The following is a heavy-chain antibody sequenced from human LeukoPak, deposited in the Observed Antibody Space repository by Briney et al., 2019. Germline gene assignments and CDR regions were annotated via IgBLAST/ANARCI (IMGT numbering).Heavy chain of an antibody. CDR3: TTDLGTYYHGSQRLIPIDY. D-gene: IGHD3-10*01. CDR2: IKSKTDGETT. V-gene: IGHV3-15*01. CDR1: GFTFSSYA. J-gene: IGHJ4*02. Sequence: GGSLRLSCAASGFTFSSYAMNWVRQAPGKGLEWIGRIKSKTDGETTNYAEPVRGRFTISRDDSKSAVYLQMNSLKIEDTAVYYCTTDLGTYYHGSQRLIPIDYWGQGTLVTVSS.